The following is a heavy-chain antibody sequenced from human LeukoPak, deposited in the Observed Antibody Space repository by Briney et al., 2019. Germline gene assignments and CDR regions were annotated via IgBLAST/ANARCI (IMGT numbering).Heavy chain of an antibody. CDR1: GGSISSYY. CDR3: ARDREVIAARPEGWFDP. D-gene: IGHD6-6*01. V-gene: IGHV4-4*07. CDR2: IYTSGST. Sequence: SATLSLTCTVSGGSISSYYWSWIRQPAGKGLEWIGRIYTSGSTNYNPSLKSRVTISVDKSKNQFSLKLSSVTAADTAVYYCARDREVIAARPEGWFDPWGQGTLVTVSS. J-gene: IGHJ5*02.